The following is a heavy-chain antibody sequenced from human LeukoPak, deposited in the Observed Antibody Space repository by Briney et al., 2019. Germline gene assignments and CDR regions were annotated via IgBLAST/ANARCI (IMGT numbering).Heavy chain of an antibody. Sequence: ASVKVSCKASGCTFTGYYIHWVRQAPGQGLEWMGWINPNSGGTNYAQKFQGRVTMTRDTSINTAYMELSRLRSDDTAVYYCSRGSSTSITYYMDVWGKGTTVTVSS. J-gene: IGHJ6*03. CDR2: INPNSGGT. V-gene: IGHV1-2*02. CDR1: GCTFTGYY. CDR3: SRGSSTSITYYMDV. D-gene: IGHD2-2*01.